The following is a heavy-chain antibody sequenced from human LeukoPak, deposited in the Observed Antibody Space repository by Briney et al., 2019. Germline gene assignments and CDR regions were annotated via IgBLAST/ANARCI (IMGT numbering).Heavy chain of an antibody. CDR2: ISSSSVYT. Sequence: GGSLRLSCAASGFTFSSYWMSWVRQAPGKGLEWVSSISSSSVYTHYADSVKGRFTISRDNGKNSLYLQMHSLRAEDTALYYCARDALRDDAFDIWGQGTLVTVSS. CDR3: ARDALRDDAFDI. J-gene: IGHJ3*02. CDR1: GFTFSSYW. V-gene: IGHV3-21*04.